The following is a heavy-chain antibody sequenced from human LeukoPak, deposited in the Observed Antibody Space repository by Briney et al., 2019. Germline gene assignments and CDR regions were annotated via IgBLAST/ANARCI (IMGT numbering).Heavy chain of an antibody. CDR3: ARADTVRLGELSHFDY. CDR1: GYIFTNYA. CDR2: ISTYNGNT. V-gene: IGHV1-18*01. J-gene: IGHJ4*02. Sequence: ASVKVSCKASGYIFTNYAISWVRQAPGQGLEWMGWISTYNGNTKNAQKLQGRVTMTADTSTSTAYMELRTLRSDDTAVYYCARADTVRLGELSHFDYWGQGTLVTVSS. D-gene: IGHD3-16*02.